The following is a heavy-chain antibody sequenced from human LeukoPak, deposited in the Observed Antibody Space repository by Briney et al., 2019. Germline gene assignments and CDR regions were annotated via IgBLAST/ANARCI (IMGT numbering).Heavy chain of an antibody. D-gene: IGHD1-26*01. Sequence: GRSLRLSCVVSGLRFRNYGMHWVRQAPGKGLEWVAVIYYDGSNQYYADSVKGRFTVSRDNAKNTLYLQMDSLRAEDTAVYYCATDRNSGKYYDYWGQGTLVTVSS. CDR3: ATDRNSGKYYDY. CDR1: GLRFRNYG. CDR2: IYYDGSNQ. J-gene: IGHJ4*02. V-gene: IGHV3-33*01.